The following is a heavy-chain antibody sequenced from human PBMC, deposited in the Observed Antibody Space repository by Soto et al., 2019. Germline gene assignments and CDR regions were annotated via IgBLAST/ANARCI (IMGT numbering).Heavy chain of an antibody. CDR3: ARDQYLTGDLHYFDY. Sequence: SQTISLTCAISGDSVSSNSAAWNWIRQSPSRVLEWLGRTYYRSKWYNDYAVSVKSRITINPDTSKNQFSLQLNSVTPEDTAVYYCARDQYLTGDLHYFDYWGQGTLVTVSS. D-gene: IGHD7-27*01. J-gene: IGHJ4*02. CDR1: GDSVSSNSAA. V-gene: IGHV6-1*01. CDR2: TYYRSKWYN.